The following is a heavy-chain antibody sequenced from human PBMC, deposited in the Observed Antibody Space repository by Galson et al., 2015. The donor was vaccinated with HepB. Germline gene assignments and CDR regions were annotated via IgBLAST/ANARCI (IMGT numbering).Heavy chain of an antibody. D-gene: IGHD6-13*01. J-gene: IGHJ4*02. CDR3: ARPASGAAAKIDF. Sequence: GWIRQPPGKGLEWIGSISYSGSTSLNPSLKSRLTMSVDTSKNQFSLRLNSVAAADTAVYYCARPASGAAAKIDFWGQGTLVTVSS. V-gene: IGHV4-39*01. CDR2: ISYSGST.